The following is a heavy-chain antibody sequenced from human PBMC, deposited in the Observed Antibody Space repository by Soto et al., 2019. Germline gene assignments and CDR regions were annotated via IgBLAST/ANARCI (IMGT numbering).Heavy chain of an antibody. CDR2: IYYGGNT. V-gene: IGHV4-39*01. D-gene: IGHD6-19*01. Sequence: SETLSLTCIVSGGSISSSSYSWAWIRQPPGKGLEWIGTIYYGGNTYYNPSLKSRVTISVDTSKNQFSLELSSVTAADTAVYYCARHAPYSSGWRTVNWFDPLGQGTLVTVS. CDR1: GGSISSSSYS. CDR3: ARHAPYSSGWRTVNWFDP. J-gene: IGHJ5*02.